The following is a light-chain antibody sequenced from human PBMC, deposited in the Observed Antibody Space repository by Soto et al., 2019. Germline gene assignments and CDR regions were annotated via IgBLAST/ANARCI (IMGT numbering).Light chain of an antibody. CDR3: QQYGRSPLT. CDR1: QSVSSSY. Sequence: EIELTQSPGTLSLSPGERATLSCRASQSVSSSYLAWYQQKPGQAPRLLIYGASSRATGIPDRFSGSGSGTDFTLTISRLEPEDFAVYYCQQYGRSPLTFGGGTKVEIK. J-gene: IGKJ4*01. CDR2: GAS. V-gene: IGKV3-20*01.